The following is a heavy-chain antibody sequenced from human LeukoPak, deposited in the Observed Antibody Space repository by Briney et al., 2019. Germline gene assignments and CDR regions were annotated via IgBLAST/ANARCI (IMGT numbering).Heavy chain of an antibody. CDR2: ISYDGSNK. CDR3: ARDFWSGYPPYYMDV. V-gene: IGHV3-30*04. CDR1: GFTFSSCA. D-gene: IGHD3-3*01. J-gene: IGHJ6*03. Sequence: PGGSLRLSCAASGFTFSSCAMHWVRQAPGKGLEWVAVISYDGSNKYYADSVKGRFTISRDNSKNTLYLQMNSLRAEDTAVYYCARDFWSGYPPYYMDVWGKGTTVTVSS.